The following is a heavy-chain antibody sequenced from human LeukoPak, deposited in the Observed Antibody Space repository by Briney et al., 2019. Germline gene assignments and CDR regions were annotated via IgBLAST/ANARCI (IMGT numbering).Heavy chain of an antibody. V-gene: IGHV3-7*03. J-gene: IGHJ4*02. CDR2: IKQDGSEK. CDR1: GFTFSSYW. Sequence: PGGPLRLSCAASGFTFSSYWMSWVRQAPGKGLEWVANIKQDGSEKYYVDSVKGRFTISRDNAKNSLYLQMNSLRAEDTAVYYCASGSSGSYYLNFYYFDYWGQETLVTVSS. CDR3: ASGSSGSYYLNFYYFDY. D-gene: IGHD1-26*01.